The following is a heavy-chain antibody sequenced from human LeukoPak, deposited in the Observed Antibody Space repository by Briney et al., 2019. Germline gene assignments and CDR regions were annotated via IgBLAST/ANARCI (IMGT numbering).Heavy chain of an antibody. CDR2: IYYSGST. J-gene: IGHJ4*02. CDR1: GGSISSYY. CDR3: ARENVSGGSYYFDY. D-gene: IGHD2-15*01. V-gene: IGHV4-59*01. Sequence: SETLSLTCTVSGGSISSYYWSWIRQPPGKGLEWIGYIYYSGSTNYNPSLKSRVTISVDTSTNQFSLKLSSVTAADTAVYYCARENVSGGSYYFDYWGQGTLVTVSS.